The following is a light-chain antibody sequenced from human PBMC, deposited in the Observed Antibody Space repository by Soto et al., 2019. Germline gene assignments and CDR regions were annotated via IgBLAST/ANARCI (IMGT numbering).Light chain of an antibody. Sequence: EMVLTQSPATLSLSPGETATLSCKTSQGISRYLAWYQQRPGQAPRLLIYDASTRATGVPARFSGNGSRTDFTLTIARLEPEDFALYYCQQRSYWRFGGGTRVQIK. V-gene: IGKV3D-11*01. CDR1: QGISRY. CDR2: DAS. J-gene: IGKJ4*01. CDR3: QQRSYWR.